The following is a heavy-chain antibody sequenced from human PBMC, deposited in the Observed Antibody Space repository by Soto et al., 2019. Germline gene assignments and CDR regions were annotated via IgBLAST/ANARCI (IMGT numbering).Heavy chain of an antibody. Sequence: GASVKVSCKASGYTFISNGISWVRQAPGQGFEWMGWISAYNGNTNYAQKLQGRVSMTTDTSTSTVYMELRSLRSDDTAVYYCARIVGFYDSSGYYSDAFDIRGQRTTVTVS. V-gene: IGHV1-18*04. CDR2: ISAYNGNT. CDR3: ARIVGFYDSSGYYSDAFDI. CDR1: GYTFISNG. D-gene: IGHD3-22*01. J-gene: IGHJ3*02.